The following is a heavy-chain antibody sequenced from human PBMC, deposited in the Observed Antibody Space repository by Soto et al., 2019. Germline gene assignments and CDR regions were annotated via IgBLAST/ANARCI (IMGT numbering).Heavy chain of an antibody. CDR2: IIPILGIA. CDR1: GGTFSSYT. V-gene: IGHV1-69*02. D-gene: IGHD5-12*01. CDR3: ARGDGYNPFDY. J-gene: IGHJ4*02. Sequence: QVQLVQSGAEVKKPGSSVKVSCKASGGTFSSYTISWVRQAPGQGLEWMGRIIPILGIANYAQKFQGRVTITEDKSTSTAYMELSSLRSEDTAVYYCARGDGYNPFDYWGQGTLVTVSS.